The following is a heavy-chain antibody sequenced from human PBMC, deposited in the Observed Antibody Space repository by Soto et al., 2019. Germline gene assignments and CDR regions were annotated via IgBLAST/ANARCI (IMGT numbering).Heavy chain of an antibody. CDR1: GGSVSSGSYY. CDR3: VRDRRLELRGDYYGMDV. J-gene: IGHJ6*02. Sequence: PSETLSLTCTVSGGSVSSGSYYWSWIRQPPGKGLEWIGYIYYSGSTNYNHSLKSQVTMSVDSSKNQFSLKLSSVTAADTAVYYFVRDRRLELRGDYYGMDVWGQGTTVTVSS. V-gene: IGHV4-61*01. CDR2: IYYSGST. D-gene: IGHD1-7*01.